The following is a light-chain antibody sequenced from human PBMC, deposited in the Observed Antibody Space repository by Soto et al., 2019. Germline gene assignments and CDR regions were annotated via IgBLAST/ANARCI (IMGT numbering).Light chain of an antibody. V-gene: IGLV2-11*01. CDR3: CSYAGTYTYV. J-gene: IGLJ1*01. CDR2: DVT. Sequence: VLAQPCSGSGSPGELVPISFTGTTSDVGDYNFVSWYQQHPGNAPKLMIYDVTKRPSGIPNRFSGSKSGNTASLTISGLQAEDETDYYCCSYAGTYTYVFVTGTKDTVL. CDR1: TSDVGDYNF.